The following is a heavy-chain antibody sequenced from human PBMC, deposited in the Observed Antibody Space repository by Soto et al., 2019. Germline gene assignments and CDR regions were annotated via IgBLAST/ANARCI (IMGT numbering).Heavy chain of an antibody. CDR3: ARESDGDDFHAFDI. J-gene: IGHJ3*02. Sequence: EVQLVESGGGLVKPGGSLRLSCAASGFTFSSYSMSWVRQAPGKGLGWVSSISSSSSYIYYADSVKGRFAISRNNDKNSLYLQRTNLRAEDRAVYYCARESDGDDFHAFDILGQVTMVTVSS. CDR1: GFTFSSYS. CDR2: ISSSSSYI. D-gene: IGHD4-17*01. V-gene: IGHV3-21*01.